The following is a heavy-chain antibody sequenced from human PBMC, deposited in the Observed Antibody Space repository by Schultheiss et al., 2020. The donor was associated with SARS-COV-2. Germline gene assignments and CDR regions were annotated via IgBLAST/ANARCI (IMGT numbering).Heavy chain of an antibody. D-gene: IGHD4-23*01. J-gene: IGHJ4*02. CDR1: GFTFSSYA. CDR2: ISYDGSNK. Sequence: GGSLRLSCAASGFTFSSYAMHWVRQAPGKGLEWVAVISYDGSNKYYADSVKGRFTISRDNSKNTLYLQMNSLRAEDTALYYCAKGPLETMTTVVTPYFDYWGQGTLVTVSS. CDR3: AKGPLETMTTVVTPYFDY. V-gene: IGHV3-30-3*01.